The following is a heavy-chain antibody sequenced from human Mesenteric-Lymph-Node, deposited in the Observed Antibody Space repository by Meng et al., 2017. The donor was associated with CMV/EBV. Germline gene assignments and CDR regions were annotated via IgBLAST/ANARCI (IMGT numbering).Heavy chain of an antibody. Sequence: SETLSLTCTVSGGSVSSGSYYWSWIRQPPGKGLEWIGSIYYSGSTYYNPSLQSRVTISVDTSKKQFSLKLFSVTAADTAVYYCARQYSSSFPDYWGQGTLVTVSS. CDR1: GGSVSSGSYY. CDR2: IYYSGST. CDR3: ARQYSSSFPDY. D-gene: IGHD6-6*01. V-gene: IGHV4-39*07. J-gene: IGHJ4*02.